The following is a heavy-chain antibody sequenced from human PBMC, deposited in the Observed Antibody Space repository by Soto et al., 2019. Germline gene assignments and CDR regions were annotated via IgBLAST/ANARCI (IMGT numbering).Heavy chain of an antibody. D-gene: IGHD3-10*01. Sequence: EVQVVESGGGLVQPGDSLRLSCAASGFTSGAYGFHWVRQAPGKALEYISAISSYGGNIYYANSVKGRFTISRDNSKNTLYLQMGSLRAEDMGVYYCARDVGSGNYYKGVYYYYYMDVCGKGTTVTVSS. CDR1: GFTSGAYG. CDR3: ARDVGSGNYYKGVYYYYYMDV. J-gene: IGHJ6*03. CDR2: ISSYGGNI. V-gene: IGHV3-64*01.